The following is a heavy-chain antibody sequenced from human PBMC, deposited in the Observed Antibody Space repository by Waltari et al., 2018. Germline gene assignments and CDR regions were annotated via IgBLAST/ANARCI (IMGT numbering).Heavy chain of an antibody. CDR2: ISGSGATP. CDR3: AKGSRGYTNYFFDY. CDR1: GFSFMGYA. Sequence: EVQLLESAGGLVQPGGALRLSCAASGFSFMGYAMGWVRQAPGGGVEWVASISGSGATPFYAASVKGLFTIVRDNSRDTVYLQMNSLTVDDSAVYYCAKGSRGYTNYFFDYWGQGALVTVSS. D-gene: IGHD3-16*02. J-gene: IGHJ4*02. V-gene: IGHV3-23*01.